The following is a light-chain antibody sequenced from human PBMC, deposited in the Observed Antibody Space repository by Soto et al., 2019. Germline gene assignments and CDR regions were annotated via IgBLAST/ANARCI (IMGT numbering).Light chain of an antibody. V-gene: IGLV2-14*01. CDR3: SSQTSGSTRV. CDR1: FSDVGGYDY. Sequence: QSALTQPASVSGSPGQSIAISCTGTFSDVGGYDYVSWYQQHPDKAPKLMIYEVTKRPSGVSNRFSGSKSGNTASLTISGLQPEDEADYYCSSQTSGSTRVFGSGTKAPS. J-gene: IGLJ1*01. CDR2: EVT.